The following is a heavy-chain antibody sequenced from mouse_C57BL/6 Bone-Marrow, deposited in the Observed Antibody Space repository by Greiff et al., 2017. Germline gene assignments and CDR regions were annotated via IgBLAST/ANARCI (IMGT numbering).Heavy chain of an antibody. J-gene: IGHJ3*01. CDR3: ARPRDYDAAWFAY. D-gene: IGHD2-4*01. Sequence: EVKLVESGGGLVKPGGSLKLSCAASGFTFSSYAMSWVRQTPEKRLEWVATISDGGSYTYYPDNVKGRFTISRDNAKNNLYLQMSHLKSEDTAMYYCARPRDYDAAWFAYWGQGTLVTVSA. CDR1: GFTFSSYA. CDR2: ISDGGSYT. V-gene: IGHV5-4*03.